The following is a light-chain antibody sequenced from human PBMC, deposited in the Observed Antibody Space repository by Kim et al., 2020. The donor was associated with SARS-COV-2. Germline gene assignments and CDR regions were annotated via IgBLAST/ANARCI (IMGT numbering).Light chain of an antibody. CDR3: AAWDDSLSGWV. J-gene: IGLJ3*02. CDR2: SSN. Sequence: GQRATISDSGSSSKMGNKYVYWSQQRPGMAPKLLIYSSNQRPSGVPDRFSGSKSGTSASLAISGLRSEDEADYYCAAWDDSLSGWVFGGGTQLTVL. CDR1: SSKMGNKY. V-gene: IGLV1-47*02.